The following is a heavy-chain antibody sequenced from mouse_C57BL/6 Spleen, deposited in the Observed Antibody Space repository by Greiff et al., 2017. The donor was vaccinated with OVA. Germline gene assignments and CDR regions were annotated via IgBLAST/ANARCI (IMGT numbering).Heavy chain of an antibody. CDR2: IRNKANGYTT. Sequence: EVQGVESGGGLVQPGGSLSLSCAASGFTFTDYYMSWVRQPPGKALEWLGFIRNKANGYTTEYSASVKGRFTISRDNSQSILYLHMNALIAEDSATYYCASLLYAMDYWGQGTSVTVSS. CDR1: GFTFTDYY. J-gene: IGHJ4*01. V-gene: IGHV7-3*01. CDR3: ASLLYAMDY.